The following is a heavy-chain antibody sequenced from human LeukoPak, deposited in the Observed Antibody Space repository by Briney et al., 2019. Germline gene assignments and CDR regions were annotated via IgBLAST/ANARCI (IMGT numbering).Heavy chain of an antibody. CDR3: ARDRGPSYSSSWYAPLPSLH. CDR1: GYTFTSYG. D-gene: IGHD6-13*01. V-gene: IGHV1-18*01. Sequence: GASVKVSCKASGYTFTSYGISWVRQAPGQGLEWMGWISAYNGNTNYAQKLQGRVTMTTDTSTSTAYMELRSLRSDDTAVYYCARDRGPSYSSSWYAPLPSLHWGQGTLVTVSS. CDR2: ISAYNGNT. J-gene: IGHJ4*02.